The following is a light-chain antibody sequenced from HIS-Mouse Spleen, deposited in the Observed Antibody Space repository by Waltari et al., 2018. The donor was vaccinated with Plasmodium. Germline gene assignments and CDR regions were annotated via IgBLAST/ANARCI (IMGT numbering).Light chain of an antibody. CDR3: AACDDSLNGV. J-gene: IGLJ3*02. CDR2: SNN. Sequence: QSVLTQPPSASGTPGQRVTIYCSGSSSNIGSNTVNWYQQLPGTAPKLLIYSNNRRPSWVPDRFSGSKSGTSASLAISVLQSEDEADYYCAACDDSLNGVFGGGTKLTVL. CDR1: SSNIGSNT. V-gene: IGLV1-44*01.